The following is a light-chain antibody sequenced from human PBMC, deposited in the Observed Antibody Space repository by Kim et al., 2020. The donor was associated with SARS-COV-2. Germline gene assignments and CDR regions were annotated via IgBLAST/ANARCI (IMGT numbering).Light chain of an antibody. J-gene: IGLJ3*02. V-gene: IGLV7-46*01. CDR1: TGAVTSGHY. Sequence: PGVTVTLTCGSRTGAVTSGHYPYWFQQNPGQAPRTLIYHTSNKQSWTPARFSGSLVGGKAALTLSGAQPEDEAEYYCLLSYSGARVFGGGTQLTVL. CDR3: LLSYSGARV. CDR2: HTS.